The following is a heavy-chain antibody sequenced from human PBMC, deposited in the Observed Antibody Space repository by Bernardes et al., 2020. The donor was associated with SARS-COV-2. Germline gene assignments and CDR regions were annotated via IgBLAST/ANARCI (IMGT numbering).Heavy chain of an antibody. CDR2: ISGRGGTT. V-gene: IGHV3-23*01. CDR3: ARGGSAGEFDF. Sequence: SLRLSCRASGFIFSSYAMSWVRRAPGKGLEWVASISGRGGTTFYADSVKGRITISRDSSTNTVFLEMNSLRAEDTATYFCARGGSAGEFDFWGQGTLLTVSS. J-gene: IGHJ4*02. CDR1: GFIFSSYA.